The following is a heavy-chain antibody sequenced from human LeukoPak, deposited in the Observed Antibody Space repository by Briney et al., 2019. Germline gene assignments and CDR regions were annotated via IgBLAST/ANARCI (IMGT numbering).Heavy chain of an antibody. D-gene: IGHD3-10*01. CDR3: ARQGSGSFDY. J-gene: IGHJ4*02. Sequence: SETLSLTCTVSGGSISSSSYYWGWIRQPPGKGLEWIGSIYYSGSTYYNLSLKSRVTISVDTSKNQFSLKLSSVTAADTAVYYCARQGSGSFDYWGQGTLVTVSS. V-gene: IGHV4-39*01. CDR1: GGSISSSSYY. CDR2: IYYSGST.